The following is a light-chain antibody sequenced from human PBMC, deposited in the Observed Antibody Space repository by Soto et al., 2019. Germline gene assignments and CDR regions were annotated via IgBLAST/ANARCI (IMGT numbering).Light chain of an antibody. Sequence: QSALTQPASVSGSPGQSITISCTGTSSDVGGYDYVSWYQLHPGKAPKLRVFEVSNRPSGVSYRFSGSKSGNTASLTISGLQAEDEADYFCSSYSISTAYLFGTGTKV. CDR1: SSDVGGYDY. V-gene: IGLV2-14*01. J-gene: IGLJ1*01. CDR2: EVS. CDR3: SSYSISTAYL.